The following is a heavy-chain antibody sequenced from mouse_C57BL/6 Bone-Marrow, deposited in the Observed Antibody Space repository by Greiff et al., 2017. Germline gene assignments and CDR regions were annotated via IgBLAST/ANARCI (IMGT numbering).Heavy chain of an antibody. Sequence: EVKVVESGGGLVQPGESLKLSCESNEYEFPSHDMSWVRKTPEKRLELVAAINSDGGSTYYPDTMERRFIISRDNTKKTLYLQMSSLRSEDTALYYCARHGGLLLREGAMDYWGQGTSVTVSS. V-gene: IGHV5-2*01. CDR3: ARHGGLLLREGAMDY. CDR1: EYEFPSHD. J-gene: IGHJ4*01. D-gene: IGHD1-1*01. CDR2: INSDGGST.